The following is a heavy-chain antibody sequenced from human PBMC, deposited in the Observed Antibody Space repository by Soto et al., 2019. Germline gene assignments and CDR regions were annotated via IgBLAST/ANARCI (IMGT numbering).Heavy chain of an antibody. V-gene: IGHV4-4*02. CDR1: GGSISSSNW. CDR2: IYHSGST. Sequence: SETLSLTCAVSGGSISSSNWWSWVRQPPGKGLEWIGEIYHSGSTNYNPSLKSRVTISVDKSKNQFSLKLSSVTAADTAVYYCARERRSSSSGDYFDYWGQGTLVTVSS. D-gene: IGHD6-6*01. CDR3: ARERRSSSSGDYFDY. J-gene: IGHJ4*02.